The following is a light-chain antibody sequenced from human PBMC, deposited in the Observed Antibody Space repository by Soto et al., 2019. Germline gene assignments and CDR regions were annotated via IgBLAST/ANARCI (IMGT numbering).Light chain of an antibody. Sequence: EIVLTQSPGTLYLSPGERATLSCRASQSVTSSYLAWYQHKPGQAPRFLIYGASNRATGIPDRFSGSGSGTDSTLTISRLELEDFAVYYCQQYGGSMYTCGQGNKLEIK. J-gene: IGKJ2*01. V-gene: IGKV3-20*01. CDR3: QQYGGSMYT. CDR2: GAS. CDR1: QSVTSSY.